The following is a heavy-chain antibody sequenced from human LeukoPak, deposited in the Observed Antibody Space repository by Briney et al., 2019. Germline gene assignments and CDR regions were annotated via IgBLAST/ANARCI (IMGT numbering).Heavy chain of an antibody. CDR1: GGSFSGYY. V-gene: IGHV4-34*01. CDR3: ATYCSSTSCSDY. J-gene: IGHJ4*02. D-gene: IGHD2-2*01. Sequence: PSETLSLTCAVYGGSFSGYYWSWIRQPPGKGLEWIGEINHSGSTNYNPSPKSRVTISVDTSKNQFSLKLSSVTAADTAVYYCATYCSSTSCSDYWGQGTLVTVSS. CDR2: INHSGST.